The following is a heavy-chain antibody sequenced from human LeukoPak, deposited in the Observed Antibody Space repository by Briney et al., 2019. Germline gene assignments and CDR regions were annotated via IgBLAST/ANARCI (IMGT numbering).Heavy chain of an antibody. Sequence: SETMSLACAVSGGSISSSSYYWGWIRQPPGRGLEWIGSVYYSGSTYYNPSLKSRVSISVDTSKKQFSLKLRSVTAADTAVYYCARDSSNNWYYFAYWGQGTLVTVSS. CDR1: GGSISSSSYY. CDR2: VYYSGST. V-gene: IGHV4-39*02. D-gene: IGHD6-13*01. J-gene: IGHJ4*02. CDR3: ARDSSNNWYYFAY.